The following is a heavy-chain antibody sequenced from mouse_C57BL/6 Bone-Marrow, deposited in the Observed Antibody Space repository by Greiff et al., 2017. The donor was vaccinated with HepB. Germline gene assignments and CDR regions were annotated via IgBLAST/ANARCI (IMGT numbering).Heavy chain of an antibody. J-gene: IGHJ2*01. Sequence: QVQLQQPGAELVMPGASVKLSCKASGYTFTSYWMHWVKQRHGQGLEWIGEIDPSDSYTNYNQKFKGKSTLTVDKSSSTAYMQLSSLTSEDSAVYYCARNPYHYFDYWGQGTTLTVSS. CDR2: IDPSDSYT. V-gene: IGHV1-69*01. CDR1: GYTFTSYW. CDR3: ARNPYHYFDY.